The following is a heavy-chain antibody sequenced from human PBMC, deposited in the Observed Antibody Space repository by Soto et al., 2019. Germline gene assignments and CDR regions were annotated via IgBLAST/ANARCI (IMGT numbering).Heavy chain of an antibody. CDR1: GFTFSSYA. D-gene: IGHD5-18*01. V-gene: IGHV3-30-3*01. Sequence: QVQLVESGGGVVQPGRSLRLSCAASGFTFSSYAMHWVRQAPGKGLEWVAVLSYDGSNKYYADSVKGRFTISRDNSKNTLYLQMNSLRAEDTAVYYCARDRVDTAMVTFDYWGQGTLVTVSS. CDR3: ARDRVDTAMVTFDY. J-gene: IGHJ4*02. CDR2: LSYDGSNK.